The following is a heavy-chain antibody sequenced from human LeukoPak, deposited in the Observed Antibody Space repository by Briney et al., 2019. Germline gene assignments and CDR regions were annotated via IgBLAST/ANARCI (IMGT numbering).Heavy chain of an antibody. CDR3: ARAETYYYDSSGYPYPPDFDY. D-gene: IGHD3-22*01. J-gene: IGHJ4*02. Sequence: SETLSLTCTVSGGSLSSGSYYWSWIRQPPGTGLEWIGYIYYSGSTYYNPSLKSRVTISVDTSKNQFSLKLSSVTAADTAVYYCARAETYYYDSSGYPYPPDFDYWGQGTLVTVSS. CDR2: IYYSGST. CDR1: GGSLSSGSYY. V-gene: IGHV4-30-4*08.